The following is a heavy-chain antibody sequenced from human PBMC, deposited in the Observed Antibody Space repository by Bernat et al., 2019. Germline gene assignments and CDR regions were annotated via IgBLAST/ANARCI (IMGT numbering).Heavy chain of an antibody. CDR1: GFTFSSYG. D-gene: IGHD2-15*01. J-gene: IGHJ6*02. V-gene: IGHV3-30*03. CDR2: ISYDGSNK. Sequence: QVQLVESGGGVVQPGRSLRLSCAASGFTFSSYGMHWVRQAPGKGLEWVAVISYDGSNKYYADSVKGRFTISRDNSKNTLYLQMNSLRAEDTAVYYYAALEGAFCSGGSCYYGMDVWGQGTTVTVSS. CDR3: AALEGAFCSGGSCYYGMDV.